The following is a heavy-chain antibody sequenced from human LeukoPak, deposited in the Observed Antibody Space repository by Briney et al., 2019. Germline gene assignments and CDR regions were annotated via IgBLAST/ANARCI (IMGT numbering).Heavy chain of an antibody. Sequence: GGSLRLSCAVSGITLSNYGMSWVRQAPGKGLEWVGFIRSKAYGGTTEYAASVKGRFTISRDDSKSIAYLQMNSLKTEDTAVYYCTSLLTYYYGSGSLNWFDPWGQGTLVTVSS. CDR2: IRSKAYGGTT. J-gene: IGHJ5*02. CDR3: TSLLTYYYGSGSLNWFDP. CDR1: GITLSNYG. D-gene: IGHD3-10*01. V-gene: IGHV3-49*04.